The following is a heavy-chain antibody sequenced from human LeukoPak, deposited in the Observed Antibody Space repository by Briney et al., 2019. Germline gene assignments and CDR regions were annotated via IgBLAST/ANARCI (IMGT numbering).Heavy chain of an antibody. CDR1: GFTFSSYW. V-gene: IGHV3-7*03. D-gene: IGHD2-15*01. CDR2: IKQDGSEK. J-gene: IGHJ4*02. CDR3: ARGGPYCSGGSCAVRY. Sequence: GGPLRLSCAASGFTFSSYWMSWVRQAPGKGLEWVANIKQDGSEKYYVDSVMGRFTISRDNAKNSLYLQMNSLRAEDTAVYYCARGGPYCSGGSCAVRYWGQGTLVTVSS.